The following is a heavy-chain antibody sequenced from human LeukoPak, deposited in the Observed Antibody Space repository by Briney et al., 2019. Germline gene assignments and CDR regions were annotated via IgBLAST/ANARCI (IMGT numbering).Heavy chain of an antibody. CDR3: ARGLGWNYRGYYYYYMDV. CDR2: INPNSGGI. Sequence: GASVKVSCKASGYTFTGYYMHWVRQAPGQGLEWMGWINPNSGGIKYAQKFQGRVTMTRNTSISTAYMELSSLRSEDTAVYYCARGLGWNYRGYYYYYMDVWGKGTTVTVSS. J-gene: IGHJ6*03. V-gene: IGHV1-2*02. CDR1: GYTFTGYY. D-gene: IGHD1-7*01.